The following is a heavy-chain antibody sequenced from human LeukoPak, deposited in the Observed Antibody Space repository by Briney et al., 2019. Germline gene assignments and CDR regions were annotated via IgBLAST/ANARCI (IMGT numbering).Heavy chain of an antibody. D-gene: IGHD2-15*01. Sequence: GGSLRLSCAASGFTFSSYGMHWVRQAPGKGLEWVAVISYDGSNKYYADSVKGRFTISRDNSKNTLYLQMNGLRAEDTAVYYCAKDLYLQYCRGSACYLNYYNMDVWGQGTAVAVSS. CDR1: GFTFSSYG. V-gene: IGHV3-30*18. CDR2: ISYDGSNK. J-gene: IGHJ6*02. CDR3: AKDLYLQYCRGSACYLNYYNMDV.